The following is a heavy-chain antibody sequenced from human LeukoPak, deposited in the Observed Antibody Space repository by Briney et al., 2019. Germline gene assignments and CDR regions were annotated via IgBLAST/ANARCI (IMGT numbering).Heavy chain of an antibody. CDR2: ISAYNGQT. D-gene: IGHD3-10*01. Sequence: GASVKVSCKASGYTFTNYGITWVRQAPGQGLEWMGWISAYNGQTEYAENLQDRVTMTTDTSTSSAYMELRSLRSDDTAMYYCARAKLLLLPRDYWGQGTLVTVSS. CDR3: ARAKLLLLPRDY. CDR1: GYTFTNYG. J-gene: IGHJ4*02. V-gene: IGHV1-18*01.